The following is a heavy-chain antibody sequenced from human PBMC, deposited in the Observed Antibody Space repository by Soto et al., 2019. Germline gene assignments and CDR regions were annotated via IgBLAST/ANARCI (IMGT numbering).Heavy chain of an antibody. J-gene: IGHJ6*03. V-gene: IGHV3-11*01. D-gene: IGHD2-15*01. CDR1: GFTFSDYY. CDR3: ARDSTIDCSGGSCLGYYYYYMDV. CDR2: ISSSGSTI. Sequence: GGSLRLSCAASGFTFSDYYMSWIRQAPGKGLEWVSYISSSGSTIYYADSVKGRFTISRDNAKKSLYLQMNSLRAEDTAVYYCARDSTIDCSGGSCLGYYYYYMDVWGKGTTVTVSS.